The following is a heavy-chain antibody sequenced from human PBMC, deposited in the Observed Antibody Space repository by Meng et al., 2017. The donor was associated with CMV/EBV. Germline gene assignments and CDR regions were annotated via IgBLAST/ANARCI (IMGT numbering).Heavy chain of an antibody. CDR2: INQDGSEK. Sequence: GGSLRLSCAASGFTFSSYAMHWVRQAPGKGLEWVANINQDGSEKYYVDSVKGRFTISRDNAKNSLYLQMNSLRAEDTAVYYCARRGGKYESNARLGAFDIWGQGTMVTVSS. V-gene: IGHV3-7*01. J-gene: IGHJ3*02. CDR3: ARRGGKYESNARLGAFDI. D-gene: IGHD3-22*01. CDR1: GFTFSSYA.